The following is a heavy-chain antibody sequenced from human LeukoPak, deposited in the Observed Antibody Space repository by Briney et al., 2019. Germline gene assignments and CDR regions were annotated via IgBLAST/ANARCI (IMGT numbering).Heavy chain of an antibody. CDR1: GGTFSSYA. CDR3: ARGPVITMVRGVKYYYYYGMDV. CDR2: IIPIFGTA. Sequence: SVNVSCTASGGTFSSYAISWVRQAPGQGLEWMGGIIPIFGTANYAQKFQGRVTITADESTSTAYMELSSLRSEDTAVYYCARGPVITMVRGVKYYYYYGMDVWGKGTTVTVSS. D-gene: IGHD3-10*01. V-gene: IGHV1-69*01. J-gene: IGHJ6*04.